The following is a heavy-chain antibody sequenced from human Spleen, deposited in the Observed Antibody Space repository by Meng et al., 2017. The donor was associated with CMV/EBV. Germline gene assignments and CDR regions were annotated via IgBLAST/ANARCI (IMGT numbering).Heavy chain of an antibody. J-gene: IGHJ4*02. CDR3: ARDEGMVSDY. CDR1: GYTFTSYG. D-gene: IGHD1-14*01. V-gene: IGHV1-2*02. Sequence: KVSCKASGYTFTSYGISWVRQDPGQGLEWMGWINPNSGGTNYAQKFQGRVTMTRDTSISTAYMELSRLRSDDTAVYYCARDEGMVSDYWGQGTLVTVSS. CDR2: INPNSGGT.